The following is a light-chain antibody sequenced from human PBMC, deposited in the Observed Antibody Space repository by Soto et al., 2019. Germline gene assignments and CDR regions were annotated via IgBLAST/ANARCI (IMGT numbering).Light chain of an antibody. Sequence: GTRALSGGGRALVSCRASQNFGSTYLAWYQQKRGQAPRFLIFGASSRVTGIPDRFSGSESGTDFTLALWALQPDDSAVHNCEQPARPPTTFAHGTKVDNK. CDR2: GAS. CDR3: EQPARPPTT. V-gene: IGKV3-20*01. J-gene: IGKJ1*01. CDR1: QNFGSTY.